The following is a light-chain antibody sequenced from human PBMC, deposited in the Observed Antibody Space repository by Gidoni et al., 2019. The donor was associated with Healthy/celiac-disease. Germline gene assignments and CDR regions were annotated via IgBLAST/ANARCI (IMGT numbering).Light chain of an antibody. CDR2: GAS. Sequence: EIVMTQSPATLSVSPGERATLSCRASQSVSSNLAWYQQKPGQAPRLLIYGASTRATGIPARFSGSGSGTEFTLTISSLQSEDVAVYVCQQYNNWPPYTFGQGTKLEIK. V-gene: IGKV3-15*01. J-gene: IGKJ2*01. CDR1: QSVSSN. CDR3: QQYNNWPPYT.